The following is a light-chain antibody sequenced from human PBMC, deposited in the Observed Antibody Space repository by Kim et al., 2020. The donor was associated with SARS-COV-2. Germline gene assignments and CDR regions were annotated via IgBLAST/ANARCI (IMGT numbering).Light chain of an antibody. J-gene: IGLJ2*01. CDR2: QDS. Sequence: GSPGQTASITCSGDKLGDKYACWYQQKPGPSPVLVTYQDSKRPAGIPERFSGSTSGNTATPTISGTQAMDEADYYCQAWDSSTVVFCGGTQLTVL. CDR1: KLGDKY. CDR3: QAWDSSTVV. V-gene: IGLV3-1*01.